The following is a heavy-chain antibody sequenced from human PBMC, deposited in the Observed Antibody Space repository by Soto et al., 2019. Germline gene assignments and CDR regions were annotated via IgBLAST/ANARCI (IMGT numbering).Heavy chain of an antibody. CDR3: ARGQGTRENWFDP. D-gene: IGHD3-10*01. V-gene: IGHV4-4*02. J-gene: IGHJ5*02. Sequence: PSETLSLTCAVSGGSVSSSNWWSWVRQPPGKGLEWIGEIYHSGSTNYNPSLKSRVTISVDKSKNQFSLKLSSVTAADTAVYYCARGQGTRENWFDPWGQGTLVTVS. CDR2: IYHSGST. CDR1: GGSVSSSNW.